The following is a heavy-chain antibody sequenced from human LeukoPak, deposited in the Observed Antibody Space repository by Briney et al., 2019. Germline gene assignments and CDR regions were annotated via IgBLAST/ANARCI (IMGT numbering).Heavy chain of an antibody. D-gene: IGHD3-10*01. CDR2: IYYSGST. J-gene: IGHJ4*02. V-gene: IGHV4-30-4*08. CDR1: GGSISSGDYY. CDR3: ARDRPITMVRGVIGDDFDY. Sequence: SETLSLTCTVSGGSISSGDYYWSWIRQPPGKGLEWIGYIYYSGSTYYNPSLKSRVTISVDTSKNQFSLKLSSVTAADTAVYYCARDRPITMVRGVIGDDFDYWGQGTLVTVSS.